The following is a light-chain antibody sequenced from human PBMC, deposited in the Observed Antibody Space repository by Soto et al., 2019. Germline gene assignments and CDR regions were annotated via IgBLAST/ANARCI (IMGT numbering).Light chain of an antibody. V-gene: IGKV3-20*01. J-gene: IGKJ4*01. CDR1: QSVSSNY. CDR3: QQYGSSPLT. Sequence: IVLTQSPGTLSLSPGERATLSCRASQSVSSNYLAWYQQKPGQTPKVLIYRASTRATGIPDRFSGSGSGTDFTLTISRLEAEDFAVYYCQQYGSSPLTFGGGTKVDI. CDR2: RAS.